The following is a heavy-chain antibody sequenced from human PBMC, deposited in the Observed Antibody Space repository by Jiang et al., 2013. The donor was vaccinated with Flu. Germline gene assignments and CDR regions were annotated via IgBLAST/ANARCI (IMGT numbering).Heavy chain of an antibody. J-gene: IGHJ5*02. CDR2: STIWGPP. CDR3: AKDLGYGNSWKGRAPWFDT. Sequence: PGLVKPSETLSLTCSVTGASMRTSYWNWIRQSPGRGWSGLVMSTIWGPPSYNPSLKSRLSMSVDSAKNQFSLTLTSVTPADTAVYYCAKDLGYGNSWKGRAPWFDTWGQGTLVTVSA. CDR1: GASMRTSY. V-gene: IGHV4-59*01. D-gene: IGHD2/OR15-2a*01.